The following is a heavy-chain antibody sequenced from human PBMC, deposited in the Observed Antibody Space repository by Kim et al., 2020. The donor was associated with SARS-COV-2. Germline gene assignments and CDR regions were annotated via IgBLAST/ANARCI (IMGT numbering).Heavy chain of an antibody. V-gene: IGHV4-34*01. D-gene: IGHD4-4*01. Sequence: SETLSLTCAVYGGSFSGYYWSWIRQPPGKGLEWIGEINHSGSTNYNPSLKSRVTISVDTSKNQFSLKLSSVTAADTAVYYCARGRGTVTTVFFDYWGQGTLVTVSS. CDR3: ARGRGTVTTVFFDY. J-gene: IGHJ4*02. CDR1: GGSFSGYY. CDR2: INHSGST.